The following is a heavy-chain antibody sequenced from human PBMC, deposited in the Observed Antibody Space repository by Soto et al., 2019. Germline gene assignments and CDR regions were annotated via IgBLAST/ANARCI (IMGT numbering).Heavy chain of an antibody. CDR2: INHSGST. Sequence: PSETLSLTCAVYGGSFSGYYWSWIRQPPGKGLEWIGEINHSGSTNYNPSLKSRVTISVDTSKNQFSLKLSSVTAADTAVYYCARELLGFGELIDYWGQGTLVTVSS. CDR1: GGSFSGYY. CDR3: ARELLGFGELIDY. J-gene: IGHJ4*02. V-gene: IGHV4-34*01. D-gene: IGHD3-10*01.